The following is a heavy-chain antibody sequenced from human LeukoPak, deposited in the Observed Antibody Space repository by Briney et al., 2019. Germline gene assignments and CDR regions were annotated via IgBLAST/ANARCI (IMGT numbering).Heavy chain of an antibody. J-gene: IGHJ6*03. D-gene: IGHD5-12*01. CDR1: GGSISSGSYY. CDR2: IYTSGST. Sequence: PSETLSLTCTVSGGSISSGSYYWSWIRQPAGKGLEWIGRIYTSGSTNYNPSLKSRVTISVDTSKNQFSLKLSSVTAADTAVYYCARDISGYDPGLEYYYYMDVWGKGTTVTISS. V-gene: IGHV4-61*02. CDR3: ARDISGYDPGLEYYYYMDV.